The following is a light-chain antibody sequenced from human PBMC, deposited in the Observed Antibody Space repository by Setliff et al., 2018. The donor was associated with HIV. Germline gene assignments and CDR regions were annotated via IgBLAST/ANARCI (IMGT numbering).Light chain of an antibody. CDR2: DVI. Sequence: QSVLTQPASVSGSPGQSITISCTGISSDVGGYYSVSWYQQHPGKAPKLMIYDVINRPSGVSNRFSGSRSGNTASLTISGLQVEDEAGYYCSSYTTSSTFYVFGTGTKSPS. CDR3: SSYTTSSTFYV. J-gene: IGLJ1*01. CDR1: SSDVGGYYS. V-gene: IGLV2-14*03.